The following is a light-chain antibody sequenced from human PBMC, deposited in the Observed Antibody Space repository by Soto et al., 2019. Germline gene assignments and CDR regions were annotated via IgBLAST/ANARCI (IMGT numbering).Light chain of an antibody. CDR1: QSISSW. CDR2: DAS. J-gene: IGKJ1*01. V-gene: IGKV1-5*01. Sequence: DIQMTQSPSTLSASVGDRVTITCRASQSISSWLAWYQQKPGKAPKSLIYDASSLESGVPYRFSGSGSRTECTLTISSLQPDDFAAYYCQQYNSYSPSTFGQGTKVEI. CDR3: QQYNSYSPST.